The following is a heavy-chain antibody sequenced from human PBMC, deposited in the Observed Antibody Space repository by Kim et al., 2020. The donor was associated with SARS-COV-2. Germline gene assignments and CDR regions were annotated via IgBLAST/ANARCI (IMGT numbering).Heavy chain of an antibody. J-gene: IGHJ6*02. CDR3: TSPGYCSSTSCYSPEYYYGMDV. V-gene: IGHV3-73*01. D-gene: IGHD2-2*02. CDR1: GFTFSGSA. Sequence: GGSLRLSCAASGFTFSGSAMHWVRQASGKGLEWVGRIRSKANSYATAYAASVKGRFTISRDDSKNTAYLQMNSLKTEDTAVYYCTSPGYCSSTSCYSPEYYYGMDVWGQGTTVTVSS. CDR2: IRSKANSYAT.